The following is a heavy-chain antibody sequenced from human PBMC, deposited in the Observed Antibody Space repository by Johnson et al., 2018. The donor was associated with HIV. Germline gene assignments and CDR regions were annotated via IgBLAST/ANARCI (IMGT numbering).Heavy chain of an antibody. CDR3: AKARGGYCSSTSCFAFDI. J-gene: IGHJ3*02. CDR1: GFTFSSYW. Sequence: VQLVESGGGLVQPGGSLRLSCAASGFTFSSYWMSWVRQAPGKGLEWVANIKQHGSEKYYADSVKGRFTISRDNSKNTLYLQMNSLRAEDTAVYYCAKARGGYCSSTSCFAFDIWGQGTMVTVSS. D-gene: IGHD2-2*01. CDR2: IKQHGSEK. V-gene: IGHV3-7*02.